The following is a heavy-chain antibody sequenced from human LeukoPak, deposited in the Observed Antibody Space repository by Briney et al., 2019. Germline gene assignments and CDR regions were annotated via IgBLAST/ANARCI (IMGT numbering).Heavy chain of an antibody. CDR3: ARSDLRRYYFDY. CDR2: IYSGGST. CDR1: GFTVSSNY. J-gene: IGHJ4*02. Sequence: GSLRLSCAASGFTVSSNYMSWVRQAPGKGLEWVSVIYSGGSTYYADSVKGRFTISRDNSKNTLYLQMNSLRAEDTAAYYCARSDLRRYYFDYWGQGTLVTVSS. D-gene: IGHD3-9*01. V-gene: IGHV3-53*01.